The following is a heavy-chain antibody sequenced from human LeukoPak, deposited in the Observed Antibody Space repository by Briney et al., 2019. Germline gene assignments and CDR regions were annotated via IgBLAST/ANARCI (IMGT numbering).Heavy chain of an antibody. CDR2: IYYSGST. CDR3: ARNYYDSSGYYAPNCFDP. CDR1: GGSISTYC. D-gene: IGHD3-22*01. V-gene: IGHV4-59*01. Sequence: SKTLSLTCTVSGGSISTYCWRWIRQPPGKGLEWVGVIYYSGSTNYNPSPMSRVTISVDTSKNQFSLKLSSVTAADTAVHHCARNYYDSSGYYAPNCFDPWGQRTLVTLSS. J-gene: IGHJ5*02.